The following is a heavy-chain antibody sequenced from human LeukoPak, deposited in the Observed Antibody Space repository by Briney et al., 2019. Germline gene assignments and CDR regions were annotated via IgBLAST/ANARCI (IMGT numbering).Heavy chain of an antibody. Sequence: SETLSLTCTVSGGSISSYYWSWIRQPPGKGLEWLGYIYYSGSTNYNPSLKSRVTISVDTSKNQFSLKLSSVTAADTAVYYCARVLNIAAAGYYYYYGMDVWGQGATVTVSS. CDR1: GGSISSYY. D-gene: IGHD6-13*01. V-gene: IGHV4-59*08. CDR3: ARVLNIAAAGYYYYYGMDV. J-gene: IGHJ6*02. CDR2: IYYSGST.